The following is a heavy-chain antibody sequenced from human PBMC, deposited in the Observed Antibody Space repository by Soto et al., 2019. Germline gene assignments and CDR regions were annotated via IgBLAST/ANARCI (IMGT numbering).Heavy chain of an antibody. CDR2: IHYTGRT. V-gene: IGHV4-59*01. D-gene: IGHD6-19*01. J-gene: IGHJ4*02. CDR1: DDSITRYY. CDR3: GRDAPSGELDS. Sequence: QVQLKELGPGLVKPSETLSLTCAVSDDSITRYYWSWIRQPPGGGLEWIGFIHYTGRTNYNPSLKRRDTMSMDTSQRQISLKLKYVTAADTAIYYCGRDAPSGELDSWGQGTLVTVSS.